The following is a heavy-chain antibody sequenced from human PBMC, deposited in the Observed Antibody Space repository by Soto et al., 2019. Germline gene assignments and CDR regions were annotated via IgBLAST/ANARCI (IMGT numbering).Heavy chain of an antibody. V-gene: IGHV1-69*01. CDR3: ARDLPSVRRS. CDR1: GGTFSRHS. J-gene: IGHJ4*02. CDR2: IIPIFDAT. Sequence: QVQMVQSGAEVKKPGSSARVSCKVSGGTFSRHSISWVRQAPGQGLEWMGGIIPIFDATQYAQKFQGRLTITADESTTTFHMDLSGLRPEDTAIYYCARDLPSVRRSWGPGTLVTVS.